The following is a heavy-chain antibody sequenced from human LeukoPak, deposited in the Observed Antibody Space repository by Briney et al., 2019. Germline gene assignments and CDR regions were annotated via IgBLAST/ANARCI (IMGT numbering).Heavy chain of an antibody. CDR2: IKQDGSEK. J-gene: IGHJ4*02. CDR1: GFTFSTYW. D-gene: IGHD3-22*01. CDR3: ARLHSDSSGGAFGY. Sequence: PGGSLRLSCAASGFTFSTYWMSWVRQAPGKGLEWVANIKQDGSEKYYVDSVKGRFTISRDNAKNSLYLQMNSLRAEDTAVYYCARLHSDSSGGAFGYWGQGTLVTVSS. V-gene: IGHV3-7*01.